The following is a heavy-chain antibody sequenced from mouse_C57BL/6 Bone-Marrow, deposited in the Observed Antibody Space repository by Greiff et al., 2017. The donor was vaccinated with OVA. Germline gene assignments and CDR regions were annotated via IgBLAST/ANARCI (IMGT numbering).Heavy chain of an antibody. J-gene: IGHJ4*01. Sequence: EVKLVESGGGLVKPGGSLKLSCAASGFTFSSYTMSWVRQTPEQRLEWVATISGGGGNTYYPDSVKGRFTISRDNAKNTLYLQMSSLRSEDTALYYCARHEDSNYDAMDYWGQGTSVTVSS. V-gene: IGHV5-9*01. CDR2: ISGGGGNT. D-gene: IGHD2-5*01. CDR3: ARHEDSNYDAMDY. CDR1: GFTFSSYT.